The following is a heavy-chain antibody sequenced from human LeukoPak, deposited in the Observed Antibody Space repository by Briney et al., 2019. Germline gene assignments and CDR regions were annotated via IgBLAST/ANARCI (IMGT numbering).Heavy chain of an antibody. V-gene: IGHV3-20*04. Sequence: RPGGSLRLSCAASGFNFEDHGMSWVRQTPGKGLEWVSGINWNGGSTGYGDSVKGRFTISRDNAKNSLYMQMNSLRAEDTALYYSASGDRNGWYFDCWGQGTLVTVSS. CDR2: INWNGGST. CDR1: GFNFEDHG. CDR3: ASGDRNGWYFDC. D-gene: IGHD6-19*01. J-gene: IGHJ4*02.